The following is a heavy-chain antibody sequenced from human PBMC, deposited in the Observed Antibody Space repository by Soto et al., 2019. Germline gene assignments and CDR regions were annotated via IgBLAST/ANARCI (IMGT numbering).Heavy chain of an antibody. CDR1: GYTFTRYA. Sequence: QVQLVQSGAEVKKPGASVKVSCKASGYTFTRYAIHWVRQAHGQRLEWMGWINTAKENTKYSQKFQGRVTITRDTSASIVYMELSSLRSEDTAVYYCARGNSWSYLDYWGQGTLVTVSS. J-gene: IGHJ4*02. D-gene: IGHD6-13*01. CDR2: INTAKENT. V-gene: IGHV1-3*04. CDR3: ARGNSWSYLDY.